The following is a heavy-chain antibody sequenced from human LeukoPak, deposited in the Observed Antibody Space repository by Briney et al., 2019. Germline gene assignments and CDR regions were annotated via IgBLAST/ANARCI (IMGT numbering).Heavy chain of an antibody. CDR3: ARDSPHDYGDYSNPFDY. Sequence: GASVKVSCKASGYTFTGYYIHWVRQAPGQGLEWMGRIIPIFGTANYAQKFQGRVTITTDESTSTAYMELSSLRSEDTAVYYCARDSPHDYGDYSNPFDYWGQGTLVTVSS. CDR1: GYTFTGYY. D-gene: IGHD4-17*01. J-gene: IGHJ4*02. CDR2: IIPIFGTA. V-gene: IGHV1-69*05.